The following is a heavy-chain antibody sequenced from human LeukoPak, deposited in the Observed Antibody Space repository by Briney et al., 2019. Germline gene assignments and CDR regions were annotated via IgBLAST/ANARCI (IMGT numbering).Heavy chain of an antibody. CDR2: IIPNLGTT. CDR1: GGTSNSHA. CDR3: ATTNNGGGYQWGDFFDF. V-gene: IGHV1-69*04. D-gene: IGHD3-22*01. J-gene: IGHJ4*02. Sequence: SVKVSCKASGGTSNSHAISWVRQAPGQGLEWMGRIIPNLGTTNRAQNFQDRVTLTADKSTNTAYMELTSLTSDDTAVYYCATTNNGGGYQWGDFFDFWGQGTLVTVSS.